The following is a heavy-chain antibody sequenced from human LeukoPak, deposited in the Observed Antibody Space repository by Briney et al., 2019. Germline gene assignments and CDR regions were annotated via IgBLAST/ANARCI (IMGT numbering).Heavy chain of an antibody. CDR1: GGTFSSYA. Sequence: ASVKVSCKASGGTFSSYAISWVRQAPGQGLEWMGGIIPIFGTANYAQKFQGRVTITTDESTSTAYMELSSLRSEDTAVYYCARLNDVVVVAATRYNWWFDPWGQGTLVTVSS. J-gene: IGHJ5*02. D-gene: IGHD2-15*01. CDR2: IIPIFGTA. CDR3: ARLNDVVVVAATRYNWWFDP. V-gene: IGHV1-69*05.